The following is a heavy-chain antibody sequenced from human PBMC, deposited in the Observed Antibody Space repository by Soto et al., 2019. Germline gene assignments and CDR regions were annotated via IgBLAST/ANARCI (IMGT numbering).Heavy chain of an antibody. CDR2: ISSSSNTI. CDR3: ARAPSSSSGLWGVRDYGMDV. D-gene: IGHD6-6*01. J-gene: IGHJ6*02. V-gene: IGHV3-48*02. CDR1: GFTFSSYS. Sequence: GGSLRLSCEASGFTFSSYSMNWVRQAPGKGLEWVLYISSSSNTIYYADSVKGRFTISRDNAKNSLYLQMNSLRDEDTAVYYCARAPSSSSGLWGVRDYGMDVWGQGTTVTVSS.